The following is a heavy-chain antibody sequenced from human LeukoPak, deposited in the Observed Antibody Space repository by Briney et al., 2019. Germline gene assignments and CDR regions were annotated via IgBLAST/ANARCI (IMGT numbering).Heavy chain of an antibody. CDR2: IYPGECDT. V-gene: IGHV5-51*01. D-gene: IGHD3-22*01. J-gene: IGHJ4*02. CDR1: GFRFTSYW. Sequence: GGALKISCKGSGFRFTSYWIGGGRQMPGKGLEGMGIIYPGECDTRYSPTLQAQVTISADKSLSPAYLQWSSLKASDTAMYYCARRTTRYYYDSSGYEAPHFDYWGQGTLVTVSS. CDR3: ARRTTRYYYDSSGYEAPHFDY.